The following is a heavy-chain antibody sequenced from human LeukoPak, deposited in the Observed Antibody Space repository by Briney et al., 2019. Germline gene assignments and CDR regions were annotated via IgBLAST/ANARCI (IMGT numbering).Heavy chain of an antibody. CDR3: VKKGQCRGTTCFNTNAFFI. D-gene: IGHD2-2*01. J-gene: IGHJ3*02. CDR2: IENDASEK. Sequence: GGSLRTSCAASGFTFSFSTYNMNWVRQAPGKGLEWVAFIENDASEKKYVDSVKGRFTISRDNSKNTLYLQMNSLTVEDTAVYYCVKKGQCRGTTCFNTNAFFIWGQGTLVTVSS. CDR1: GFTFSFSTYN. V-gene: IGHV3-30*02.